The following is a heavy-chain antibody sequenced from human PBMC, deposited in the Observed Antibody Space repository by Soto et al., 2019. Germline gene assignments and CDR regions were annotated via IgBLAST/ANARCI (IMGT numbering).Heavy chain of an antibody. V-gene: IGHV4-31*03. J-gene: IGHJ5*02. CDR2: IYYRGIT. Sequence: TSETLSLTCTVSGDSITSNAYYWSWIRQHPGKGLEWIGYIYYRGITDYNPFLKSRVTISVDTSKNQFFLNLRSVTAADTAVYYCARALGSSPLSSWGQGTLVTSP. CDR1: GDSITSNAYY. D-gene: IGHD6-6*01. CDR3: ARALGSSPLSS.